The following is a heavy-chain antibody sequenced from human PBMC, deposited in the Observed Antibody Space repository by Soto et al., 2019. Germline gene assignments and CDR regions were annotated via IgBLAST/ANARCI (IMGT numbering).Heavy chain of an antibody. CDR1: GFTFSYYY. V-gene: IGHV3-21*01. CDR3: ARDLSATVTFDQ. Sequence: QLVESGGGLVKPGGSLRLSCAASGFTFSYYYMTWVRQAPGKGLEWVSTITSGGGYAYYADSVKGRFTISRDNAENSLYLQMNCLRVEDTAVYYCARDLSATVTFDQWGQGTLVTVSS. D-gene: IGHD4-4*01. CDR2: ITSGGGYA. J-gene: IGHJ4*02.